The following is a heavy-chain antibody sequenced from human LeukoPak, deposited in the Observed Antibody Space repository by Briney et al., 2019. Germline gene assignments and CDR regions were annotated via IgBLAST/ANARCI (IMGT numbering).Heavy chain of an antibody. CDR2: FDPEDGEA. V-gene: IGHV1-24*01. CDR1: GYTLTELS. D-gene: IGHD4-23*01. CDR3: ATVEKYGGNSFDY. J-gene: IGHJ4*02. Sequence: ASVKVSCKVSGYTLTELSMHWVRQAPGKGLEWMGGFDPEDGEAIYAQKFQGRVTMTEDTSTDTAYMELSSVRSEDTAVYYCATVEKYGGNSFDYWGQGTLVTVSS.